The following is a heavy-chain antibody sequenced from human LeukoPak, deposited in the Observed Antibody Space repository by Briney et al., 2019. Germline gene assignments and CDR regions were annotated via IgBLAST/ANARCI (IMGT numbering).Heavy chain of an antibody. CDR3: AKHPSGYYYDLFDY. V-gene: IGHV3-23*01. CDR1: GFTFSSYA. D-gene: IGHD3-22*01. J-gene: IGHJ4*02. Sequence: GGSLRLSCAASGFTFSSYAMSWVRQAPGKGLEWVSAISGSGGSTYYADSVKGRLTISRGNSKNTLYLQMNSLRAEDTAVYYCAKHPSGYYYDLFDYWGQGTLVTVSS. CDR2: ISGSGGST.